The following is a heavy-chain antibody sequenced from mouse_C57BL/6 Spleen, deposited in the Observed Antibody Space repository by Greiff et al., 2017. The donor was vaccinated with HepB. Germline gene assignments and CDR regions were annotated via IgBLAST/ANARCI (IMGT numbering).Heavy chain of an antibody. D-gene: IGHD1-1*01. J-gene: IGHJ1*03. CDR1: GYTFTSYG. V-gene: IGHV1-81*01. Sequence: QVQLQQSGAELARPGASVKLSCKASGYTFTSYGISWVKQRTGQGLEWIGEIYPRSGNTYYNEKFKGKATLTADKSSSTAYMELRSLTSEDSAVYFCARVGTTVVANWYFDVWGTGTTVTVSS. CDR3: ARVGTTVVANWYFDV. CDR2: IYPRSGNT.